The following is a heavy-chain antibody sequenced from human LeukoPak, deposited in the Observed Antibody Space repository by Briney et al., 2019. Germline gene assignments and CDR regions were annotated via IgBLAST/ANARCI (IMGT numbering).Heavy chain of an antibody. D-gene: IGHD1-7*01. J-gene: IGHJ4*02. CDR2: IRYDGSKK. CDR1: GFTFSSYG. V-gene: IGHV3-30*02. CDR3: AKKEL. Sequence: GGSLRLSCAASGFTFSSYGMHWVRQAPGKGREWVAFIRYDGSKKYYADSVKGRFTISRDNSKNTLYLQMNSLRAEDTAVYPCAKKELWGQGTLVTVSS.